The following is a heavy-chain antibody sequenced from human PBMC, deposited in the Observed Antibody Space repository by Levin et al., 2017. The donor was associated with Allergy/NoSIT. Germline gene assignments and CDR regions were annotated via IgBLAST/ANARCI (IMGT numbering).Heavy chain of an antibody. CDR3: ARDLGYSQTDYYFDY. Sequence: GESLKISCKASGYTFTGYYMHWVRQAPGQGLEWMGWINPNSGGTNYAQKFQGRVTMTRDTSISTAYMELSRLRSDDTAVYYCARDLGYSQTDYYFDYWGQGTLVTVSS. CDR2: INPNSGGT. J-gene: IGHJ4*02. CDR1: GYTFTGYY. D-gene: IGHD5-24*01. V-gene: IGHV1-2*02.